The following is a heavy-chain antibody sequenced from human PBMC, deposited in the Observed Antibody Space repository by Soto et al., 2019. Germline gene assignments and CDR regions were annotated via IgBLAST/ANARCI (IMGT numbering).Heavy chain of an antibody. Sequence: ASVKVSCKASGYTFTGYYIHWVRQAPGQGLEWMGWINPNSGGTNYAQKFKGRVTMTRDTSISTAYMELSRLRSDDTAVYYCAGNYYDSSGYYYVDYWGQGTLVTVSS. J-gene: IGHJ4*02. V-gene: IGHV1-2*02. CDR2: INPNSGGT. CDR1: GYTFTGYY. CDR3: AGNYYDSSGYYYVDY. D-gene: IGHD3-22*01.